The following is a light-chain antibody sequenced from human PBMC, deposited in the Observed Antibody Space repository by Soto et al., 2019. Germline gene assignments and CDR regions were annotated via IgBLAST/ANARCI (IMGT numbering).Light chain of an antibody. Sequence: EIVVTQSPGTLSLSPGERDTLSCRASQSISNDHLAWYQQKPGQAPRLLIYGTSNRATGGIADRFSGSGSGTDFTLTISRLEPEDFAVYYCQYYGSSVTFAGGTKVEIK. CDR1: QSISNDH. J-gene: IGKJ4*01. CDR3: QYYGSSVT. V-gene: IGKV3-20*01. CDR2: GTS.